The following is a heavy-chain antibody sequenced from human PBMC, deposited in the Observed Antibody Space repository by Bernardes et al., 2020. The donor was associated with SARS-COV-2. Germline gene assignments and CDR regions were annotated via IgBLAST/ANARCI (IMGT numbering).Heavy chain of an antibody. Sequence: GGSLRLSCAASGFNFDDYAMSWVRQAPGKGLEWVSGITWSGGRTGYADTEKGRFTISRDNAKNSLYLQMVSLRAEDTALFHCARRAVGDYFFGYWGQGTLVTVS. CDR3: ARRAVGDYFFGY. V-gene: IGHV3-20*01. D-gene: IGHD2-21*02. CDR1: GFNFDDYA. J-gene: IGHJ4*02. CDR2: ITWSGGRT.